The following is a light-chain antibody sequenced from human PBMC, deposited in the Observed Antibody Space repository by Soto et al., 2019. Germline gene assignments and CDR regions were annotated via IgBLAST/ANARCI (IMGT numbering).Light chain of an antibody. V-gene: IGLV1-51*02. CDR1: SSDIGNNY. CDR3: GTWDTSLSADV. Sequence: QSVLTQPPSVTAAPGQKVTISCFGSSSDIGNNYVSWYQHLPGTAPKLLIYETNKRHSGIPDRFSGSKSGTSATLDITGLQAGDEADYYCGTWDTSLSADVFGTGIKVTVL. CDR2: ETN. J-gene: IGLJ1*01.